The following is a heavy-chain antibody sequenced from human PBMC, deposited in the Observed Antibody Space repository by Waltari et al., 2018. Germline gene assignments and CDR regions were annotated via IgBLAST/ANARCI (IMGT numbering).Heavy chain of an antibody. J-gene: IGHJ4*02. V-gene: IGHV1-2*02. CDR2: INPNSGET. Sequence: QVQLVQSRPQVKKPGASVKVSCKAFGYRFTDHFIHWLRQAPGQGFEWMGWINPNSGETNSAQKFQVRVSLTRDTSISTAYMEGNGLTSDDTAVYYCARGFYGDYVPDIWGQGTLVAVSS. D-gene: IGHD4-17*01. CDR3: ARGFYGDYVPDI. CDR1: GYRFTDHF.